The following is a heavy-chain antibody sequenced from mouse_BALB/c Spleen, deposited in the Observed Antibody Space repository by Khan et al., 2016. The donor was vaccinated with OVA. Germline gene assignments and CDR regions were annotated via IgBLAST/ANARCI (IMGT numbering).Heavy chain of an antibody. Sequence: VQLQQSGPELMKPGASVNISCKASGYSFTSYYIHWVKQNHGKSLEWIGYIDPFNGGTDYNQKFKGKATLTVDKSSSTAYMHLSSLTSEDSAVYYCARGTFGYWGQGTLVTVSA. CDR2: IDPFNGGT. V-gene: IGHV1S135*01. J-gene: IGHJ3*01. D-gene: IGHD3-3*01. CDR1: GYSFTSYY. CDR3: ARGTFGY.